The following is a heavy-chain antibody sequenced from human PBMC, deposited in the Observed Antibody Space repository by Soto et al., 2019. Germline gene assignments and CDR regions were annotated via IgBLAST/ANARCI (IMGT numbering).Heavy chain of an antibody. V-gene: IGHV3-48*02. CDR3: ARQINWRDGGA. CDR1: GFSLSDHG. D-gene: IGHD3-16*01. Sequence: GGSLRLSCAASGFSLSDHGVNWVRQAPGKGLEWISSVNRGASSLYYAESVKGRFTMSRDDAKNSVYLQMNSLRDEDTAVYYCARQINWRDGGAWRQGTLVTVSS. CDR2: VNRGASSL. J-gene: IGHJ5*02.